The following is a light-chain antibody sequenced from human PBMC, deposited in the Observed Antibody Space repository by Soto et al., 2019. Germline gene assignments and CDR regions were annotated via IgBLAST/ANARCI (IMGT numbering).Light chain of an antibody. CDR1: QSVSNSY. Sequence: EVVLTQSPSTLSLSPGERAALSCRASQSVSNSYLAWYQQKPGQAPRLLIHGASTRATGIPARFSGSGSGTDFTLTISSLEPEDFAVYYCQQRSSCPLTFGGGTKVDIK. J-gene: IGKJ4*01. CDR2: GAS. CDR3: QQRSSCPLT. V-gene: IGKV3-11*01.